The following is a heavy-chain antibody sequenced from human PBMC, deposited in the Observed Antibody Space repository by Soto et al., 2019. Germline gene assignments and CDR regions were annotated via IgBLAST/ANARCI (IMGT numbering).Heavy chain of an antibody. Sequence: EVQLLESGGGLVQPGGSLRLSCAASGFTFSNYAMSWVRQAPGKGLQWVSTISGSSGTTYYADSVKGRFTISRDNSKNTLYLQMNSLRAEDTYVDYCATDAGGRWLQLGDWGQGTLVTVSS. CDR2: ISGSSGTT. V-gene: IGHV3-23*01. CDR1: GFTFSNYA. CDR3: ATDAGGRWLQLGD. D-gene: IGHD5-12*01. J-gene: IGHJ4*02.